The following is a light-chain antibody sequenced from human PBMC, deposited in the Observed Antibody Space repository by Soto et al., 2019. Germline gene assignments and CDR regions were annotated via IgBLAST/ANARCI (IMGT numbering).Light chain of an antibody. CDR1: QSVSSY. J-gene: IGKJ1*01. V-gene: IGKV3-11*01. CDR2: VAS. Sequence: EIVLTQSPATLSLSPGERATLSCRASQSVSSYLAWYQKKPGQAPRLLIYVASTRATGIPARFSGSGSGTEFTLTISSLQPEDFATYYCQQSYSTSWTFGQGTK. CDR3: QQSYSTSWT.